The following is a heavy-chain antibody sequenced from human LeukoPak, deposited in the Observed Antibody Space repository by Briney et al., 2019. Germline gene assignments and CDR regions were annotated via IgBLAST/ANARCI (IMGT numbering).Heavy chain of an antibody. D-gene: IGHD3-22*01. Sequence: GGSLRLSCAASGFTFSSYSMNWVRQAPGKGLEWVSSISSSSSYIYYADSVKGRFTISRDNAKNSLYLQMNSLRAEDTAAYYCARGVRGYYDSSGYYLSSYYMDVWGKGTTVTVSS. CDR2: ISSSSSYI. CDR3: ARGVRGYYDSSGYYLSSYYMDV. CDR1: GFTFSSYS. V-gene: IGHV3-21*01. J-gene: IGHJ6*03.